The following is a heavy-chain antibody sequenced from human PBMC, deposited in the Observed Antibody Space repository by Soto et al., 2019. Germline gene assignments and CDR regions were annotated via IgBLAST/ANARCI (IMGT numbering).Heavy chain of an antibody. V-gene: IGHV3-23*01. CDR1: GFTFSSYA. D-gene: IGHD1-26*01. Sequence: GGSLRLSCAASGFTFSSYAMSWVRQAPGKGLEWVSAISGSGGSTYYADSVKGRFTISRDNSKNTLYLQMNSLRAEDTAVYYCAKGLGYSGPAGRIVDYWGQGTLVTVSS. J-gene: IGHJ4*02. CDR2: ISGSGGST. CDR3: AKGLGYSGPAGRIVDY.